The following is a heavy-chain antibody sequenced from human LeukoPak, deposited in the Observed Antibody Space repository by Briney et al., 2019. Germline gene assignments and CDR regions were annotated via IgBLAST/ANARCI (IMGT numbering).Heavy chain of an antibody. D-gene: IGHD3-3*01. V-gene: IGHV1-18*01. CDR1: GYTFTSYG. J-gene: IGHJ5*02. CDR3: ARSRDFWSGSSNWFDP. CDR2: ISAYNGNT. Sequence: ASVKVSCTASGYTFTSYGISWVRQAPGQGLEWMGWISAYNGNTNYAQKLQGRVTITTDTSTSTAYMELRSLRSDDTAVYYCARSRDFWSGSSNWFDPWGQGTLVTVSS.